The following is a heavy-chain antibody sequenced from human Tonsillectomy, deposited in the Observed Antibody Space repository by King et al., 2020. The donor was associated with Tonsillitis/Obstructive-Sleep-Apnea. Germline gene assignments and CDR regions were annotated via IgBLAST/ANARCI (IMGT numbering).Heavy chain of an antibody. V-gene: IGHV3-30*04. CDR1: GFSFNHYA. CDR2: ISYDESNN. CDR3: ARGGFRSSWYYMDG. Sequence: VQLVESGGGVVQPGRSLRLSCAASGFSFNHYAMHWVRQAPGKGLEWLAVISYDESNNYYADPVKGRFTISRDTSKNTLYLQMNSPRPEDTALYYCARGGFRSSWYYMDGWGKGTTVTVSS. J-gene: IGHJ6*03. D-gene: IGHD6-13*01.